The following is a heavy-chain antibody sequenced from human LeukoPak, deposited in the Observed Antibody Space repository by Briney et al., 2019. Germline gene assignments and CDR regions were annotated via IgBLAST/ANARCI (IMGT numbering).Heavy chain of an antibody. Sequence: PSETLSLTCGVSGDSITISNWWPWVRQPPGKGLEWMGEISLSGSTNYNPSLKTRVTMSLDKSKNQFSLRLNSVTAADTGVCFCASWHPLRHWGQGTLVTVSS. CDR2: ISLSGST. CDR3: ASWHPLRH. CDR1: GDSITISNW. V-gene: IGHV4-4*02. D-gene: IGHD5-12*01. J-gene: IGHJ1*01.